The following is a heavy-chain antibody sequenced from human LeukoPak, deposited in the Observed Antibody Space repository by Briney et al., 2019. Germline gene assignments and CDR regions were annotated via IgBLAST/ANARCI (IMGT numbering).Heavy chain of an antibody. CDR2: INHSGST. V-gene: IGHV4-34*01. CDR1: GGSFSGYY. D-gene: IGHD3-9*01. CDR3: ARGGRRYFDWSDY. J-gene: IGHJ4*02. Sequence: SETLSLTCAVYGGSFSGYYWSWIRQPPGKGLEWIGEINHSGSTNYNPSLKSRVTISVDTSKNQFSLKLSSVTAADTAVYYCARGGRRYFDWSDYWGQGILVTVSS.